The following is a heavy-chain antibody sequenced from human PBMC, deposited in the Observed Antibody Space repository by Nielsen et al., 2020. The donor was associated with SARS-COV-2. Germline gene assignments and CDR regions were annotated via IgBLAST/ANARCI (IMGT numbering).Heavy chain of an antibody. D-gene: IGHD2-15*01. V-gene: IGHV4-31*03. CDR2: IYYSGST. Sequence: LRLSCTVSGGSISSGGYYWSWIRQHPGKGLEWIGYIYYSGSTYYNPSLKSRVTISVDTSKNQFSLKLSSVTAADTAVYYCARDRPGYCSGGSCYRAFDYWGQGTLVTVSS. J-gene: IGHJ4*02. CDR3: ARDRPGYCSGGSCYRAFDY. CDR1: GGSISSGGYY.